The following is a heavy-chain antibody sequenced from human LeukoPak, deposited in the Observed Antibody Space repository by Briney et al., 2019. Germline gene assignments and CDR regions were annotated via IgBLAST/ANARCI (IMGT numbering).Heavy chain of an antibody. CDR3: AKDSGARPFNRFVY. Sequence: GRSLRLSCAASGFTFNDYAMHWVRQAPGKGLEWVSGISWNSGSIGYADSVKGRFTIFRDNAKNYLYLQMNSLRAEDTALYYCAKDSGARPFNRFVYWGQRTLVTVAS. CDR1: GFTFNDYA. J-gene: IGHJ4*02. CDR2: ISWNSGSI. D-gene: IGHD4-17*01. V-gene: IGHV3-9*01.